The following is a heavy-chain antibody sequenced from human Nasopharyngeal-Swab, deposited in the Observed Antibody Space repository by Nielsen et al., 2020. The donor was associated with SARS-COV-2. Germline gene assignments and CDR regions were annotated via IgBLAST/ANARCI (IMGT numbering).Heavy chain of an antibody. Sequence: GGSLRLSCTASGFTFSNYAMSWVRQAPGKGLEWVSAISGSDGSTYYADSVQGRFTISRDNSKNTLYLQMNSLRAEDTAVYYCAKDLKPRFLEWLFLDYWGQGTLVTVSS. CDR3: AKDLKPRFLEWLFLDY. CDR2: ISGSDGST. D-gene: IGHD3-3*01. J-gene: IGHJ4*02. V-gene: IGHV3-23*01. CDR1: GFTFSNYA.